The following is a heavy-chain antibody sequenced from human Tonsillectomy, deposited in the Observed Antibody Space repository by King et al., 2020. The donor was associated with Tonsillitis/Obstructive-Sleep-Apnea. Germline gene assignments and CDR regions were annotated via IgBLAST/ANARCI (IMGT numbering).Heavy chain of an antibody. V-gene: IGHV3-30*04. D-gene: IGHD6-19*01. CDR1: GFTFSSYA. CDR3: ARKGVAAYYYYYGMDV. Sequence: VQLVESGGGVVQPGRSLRLSCAASGFTFSSYAMHWVRQAPGKGLEWVAVISYDGSNKYYADSVKGRFTISRDNSKNTLYLQMNSLRAEDTAVYYCARKGVAAYYYYYGMDVWGQGTTVTVSS. J-gene: IGHJ6*02. CDR2: ISYDGSNK.